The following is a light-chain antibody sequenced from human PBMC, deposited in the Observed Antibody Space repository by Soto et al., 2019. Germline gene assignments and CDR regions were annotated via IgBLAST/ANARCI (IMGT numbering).Light chain of an antibody. J-gene: IGKJ1*01. CDR3: QQYYRPWT. CDR2: WAS. V-gene: IGKV4-1*01. Sequence: DIVVTQYPDSLAVSLGERATINCKSSQSVLYSSNNKNYLAWYQQKPGQPPKLLIYWASTRESGVPDRFSGSASGTDFTLTISSLQAEDVAVYYCQQYYRPWTFGQGTKVEIK. CDR1: QSVLYSSNNKNY.